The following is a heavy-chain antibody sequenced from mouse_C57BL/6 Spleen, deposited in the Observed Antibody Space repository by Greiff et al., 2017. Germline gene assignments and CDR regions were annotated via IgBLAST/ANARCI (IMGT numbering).Heavy chain of an antibody. D-gene: IGHD2-1*01. CDR2: IDPSDSET. CDR3: ARRTVCNPSKDQ. J-gene: IGHJ4*01. V-gene: IGHV1-52*01. CDR1: GYTFTSYW. Sequence: QVQLKQPGAELVRPGSSVKLSCKASGYTFTSYWMHWVKQRPIQGLEWIGNIDPSDSETHYNQKFKDKATLTGDKSSSTAYMQLSSLTSEDSAVYYFARRTVCNPSKDQWGQGTSVTVSS.